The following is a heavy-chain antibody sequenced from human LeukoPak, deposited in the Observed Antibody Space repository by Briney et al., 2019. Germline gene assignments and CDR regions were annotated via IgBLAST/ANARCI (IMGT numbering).Heavy chain of an antibody. CDR3: VNKAVPPTYDF. CDR1: GFTFSSYA. V-gene: IGHV3-64D*06. J-gene: IGHJ4*02. CDR2: ISTNGGST. Sequence: GGSLRLSCSASGFTFSSYAMHWVRQAPGKGLKFVSGISTNGGSTYYADSVKGRFTISRDNSKNTVYLQMSSLRGEDTAVYYCVNKAVPPTYDFWGQGTLVTVSS.